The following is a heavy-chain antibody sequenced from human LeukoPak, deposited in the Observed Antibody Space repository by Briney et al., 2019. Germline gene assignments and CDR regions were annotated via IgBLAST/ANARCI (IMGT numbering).Heavy chain of an antibody. J-gene: IGHJ4*02. V-gene: IGHV4-34*01. CDR1: GGSFSGYY. CDR2: IHHSGST. CDR3: ASGGGDWRGYYFDY. D-gene: IGHD2-21*02. Sequence: SETLSRTCAVYGGSFSGYYWSWIRQPPGKGLEWIGEIHHSGSTHYNPSLKSRVVMSVDTSKNQFSLKLSSVTAADTAVYYCASGGGDWRGYYFDYWGQGTLVTVSS.